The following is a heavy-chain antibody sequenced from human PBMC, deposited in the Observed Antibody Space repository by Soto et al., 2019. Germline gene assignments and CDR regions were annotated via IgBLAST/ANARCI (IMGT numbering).Heavy chain of an antibody. V-gene: IGHV3-49*03. CDR1: GFTFGDYA. J-gene: IGHJ4*02. D-gene: IGHD4-17*01. CDR3: TRDGYYGDYYYFDD. CDR2: IRSKAYGGTT. Sequence: GGSLRLSCIASGFTFGDYAMSWFRPAPGKGLEWVGFIRSKAYGGTTGYAASVKGRFTVSRDDSKSIAYLQMNSLKSEDTAVYYCTRDGYYGDYYYFDDWGQGTLVTVSS.